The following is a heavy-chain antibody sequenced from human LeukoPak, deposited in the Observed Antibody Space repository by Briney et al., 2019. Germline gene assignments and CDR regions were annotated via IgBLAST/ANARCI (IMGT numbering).Heavy chain of an antibody. Sequence: GRSLRLSCVGSGFAFHNYAMHWVRRPPGKGLEWVSAINWNSDTKAYADSVKGQFTTSRDRARNSLYLQMDSLRPEDTALYYCAKDTGGNGAYFYAMDVWGQGTSVTVSS. J-gene: IGHJ6*02. D-gene: IGHD4-23*01. V-gene: IGHV3-9*01. CDR1: GFAFHNYA. CDR2: INWNSDTK. CDR3: AKDTGGNGAYFYAMDV.